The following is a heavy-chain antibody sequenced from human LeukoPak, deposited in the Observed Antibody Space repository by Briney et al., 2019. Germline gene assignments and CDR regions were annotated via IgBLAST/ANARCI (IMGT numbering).Heavy chain of an antibody. J-gene: IGHJ4*02. V-gene: IGHV3-7*01. CDR1: GFSFSTYW. CDR2: INQDGTEK. Sequence: GGSLRLSCAASGFSFSTYWMSWVRQAPGKGLEWVANINQDGTEKYYVDSVKGRFTVSRDYAKNSLYLQMNSLRVEDTAVYYCAKVAKYFYGPETYYFFEQWGQGTPVTASS. CDR3: AKVAKYFYGPETYYFFEQ. D-gene: IGHD3-10*01.